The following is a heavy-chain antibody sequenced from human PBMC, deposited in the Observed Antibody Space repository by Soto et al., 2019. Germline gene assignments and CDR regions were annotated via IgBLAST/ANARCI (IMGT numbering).Heavy chain of an antibody. Sequence: ASVKVSCKASGYTFTSYDINWVRQATGQGLEWMGWMNPNSGNTGHVTISVDKSINTVYLQWSSLKASDTAMYYCARHRAVGIHYKHGMDVWGQGTAVTVSS. D-gene: IGHD2-21*01. CDR2: MNPNSGNT. J-gene: IGHJ6*02. CDR3: ARHRAVGIHYKHGMDV. V-gene: IGHV1-8*01. CDR1: GYTFTSYD.